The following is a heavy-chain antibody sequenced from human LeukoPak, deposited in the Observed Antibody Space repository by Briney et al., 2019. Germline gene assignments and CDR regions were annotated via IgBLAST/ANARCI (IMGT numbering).Heavy chain of an antibody. CDR3: ARDPLASDDYGDRFDY. J-gene: IGHJ4*02. D-gene: IGHD4-17*01. CDR2: IYYSGGNT. CDR1: GFMFSNFA. Sequence: PGGSLRLSCAASGFMFSNFAMSWVRQAPGKGLEWVSTIYYSGGNTYSADSVKGRFTISRDNAKNSLYLQMNSLRAEDTAVYYCARDPLASDDYGDRFDYWGQGTLVTVSS. V-gene: IGHV3-23*01.